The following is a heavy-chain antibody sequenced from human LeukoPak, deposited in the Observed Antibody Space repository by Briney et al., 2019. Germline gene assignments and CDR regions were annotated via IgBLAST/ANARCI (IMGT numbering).Heavy chain of an antibody. CDR2: ISGSGGST. Sequence: LPGGSLRLSCAASGFTFSSYAMSWVRQAPGKGLEWVSAISGSGGSTYYADSVKGRFTISRDNSKNTLYLQMNSLRAEDTAVYYCAKDHSGAVAGNDAFDIWGQGTMVTVSS. CDR3: AKDHSGAVAGNDAFDI. D-gene: IGHD6-19*01. J-gene: IGHJ3*02. V-gene: IGHV3-23*01. CDR1: GFTFSSYA.